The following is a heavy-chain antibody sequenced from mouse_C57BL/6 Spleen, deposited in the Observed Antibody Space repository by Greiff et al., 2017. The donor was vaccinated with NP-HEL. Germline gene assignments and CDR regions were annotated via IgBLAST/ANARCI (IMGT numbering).Heavy chain of an antibody. V-gene: IGHV1-82*01. CDR3: ANIYYDYDGAWFAY. CDR1: GYAFSSSW. CDR2: IYPGDGDT. Sequence: VQLQQSGPELVKPGASVKISCKASGYAFSSSWMNWVKQRPGKGLEWIGRIYPGDGDTNYNGKFKGKATLTADKSSSTAYMQLSSLTSEDSAVYFCANIYYDYDGAWFAYWGQGTLVTVSA. J-gene: IGHJ3*01. D-gene: IGHD2-4*01.